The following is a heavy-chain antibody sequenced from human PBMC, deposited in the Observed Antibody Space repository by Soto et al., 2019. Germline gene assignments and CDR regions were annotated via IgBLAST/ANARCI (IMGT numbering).Heavy chain of an antibody. CDR2: ISSSGSTI. D-gene: IGHD5-18*01. CDR1: GFTFSDYY. CDR3: ARDYSYGHIAWFDP. V-gene: IGHV3-11*01. Sequence: GGSLRLSCAASGFTFSDYYMSWTRQAPGKGLEWVSYISSSGSTIYYADSVKGRFTISRDNAKNSLYLQMNSLRAEDTAVYYCARDYSYGHIAWFDPWGQGTLVTVSS. J-gene: IGHJ5*02.